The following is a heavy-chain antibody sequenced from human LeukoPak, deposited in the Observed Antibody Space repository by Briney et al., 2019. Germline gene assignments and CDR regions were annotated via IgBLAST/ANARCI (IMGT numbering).Heavy chain of an antibody. CDR2: IYHSGST. CDR1: GGSISSGGYY. D-gene: IGHD3-3*01. J-gene: IGHJ6*03. Sequence: SETLSLTCTVSGGSISSGGYYWSWIRQPPGKGLEWIGYIYHSGSTYYNPSLKSRVTISVDRSKNPFSLKLSSVTAADTAVYYCARNAHLEWSLPHNYNYYYMDVWGKGTTVTVSS. CDR3: ARNAHLEWSLPHNYNYYYMDV. V-gene: IGHV4-30-2*01.